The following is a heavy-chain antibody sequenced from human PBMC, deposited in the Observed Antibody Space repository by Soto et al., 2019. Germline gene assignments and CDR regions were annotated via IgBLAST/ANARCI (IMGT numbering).Heavy chain of an antibody. CDR3: AKNGQPPYYYYRMDV. CDR1: GYTFTSYG. Sequence: ASVKVSCKASGYTFTSYGISWVRQAPGQGLEWMGWISAYNGNTNYAQKLQGRVTMTTDTSTTTAYMELRSLTSDDRAVYYCAKNGQPPYYYYRMDVWGQGTTVTVSS. CDR2: ISAYNGNT. J-gene: IGHJ6*02. D-gene: IGHD2-8*01. V-gene: IGHV1-18*01.